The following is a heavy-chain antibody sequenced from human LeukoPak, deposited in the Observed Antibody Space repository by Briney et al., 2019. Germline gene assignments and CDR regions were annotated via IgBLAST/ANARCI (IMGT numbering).Heavy chain of an antibody. J-gene: IGHJ5*02. CDR1: GGSISSYY. CDR3: AREWDIVVVPAAMRPVFWFDP. CDR2: IYTGGST. V-gene: IGHV4-4*07. D-gene: IGHD2-2*01. Sequence: PSETLSLTCTVSGGSISSYYWSWIRQPAGKGLECIGRIYTGGSTDYNPSPKSRVTMSVDTSKIQFSLKLNSVTAADTAVYYCAREWDIVVVPAAMRPVFWFDPWGQGTLVTVSS.